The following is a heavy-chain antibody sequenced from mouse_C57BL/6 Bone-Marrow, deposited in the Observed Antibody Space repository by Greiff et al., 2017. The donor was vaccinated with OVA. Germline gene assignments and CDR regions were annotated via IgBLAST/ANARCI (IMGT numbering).Heavy chain of an antibody. CDR3: ARQDYYGSSYFDY. D-gene: IGHD1-1*01. CDR1: GFTFSDYG. CDR2: ISNLAYSI. J-gene: IGHJ2*01. V-gene: IGHV5-15*01. Sequence: DVQLVESGGGLVQPGGSLKLSCAASGFTFSDYGMAWVRQAPRKGPEWVAFISNLAYSIYYADTVTGRFTISRENAKNTLYLEMSSLRSEDTAMYYCARQDYYGSSYFDYWGQGTTLTVSS.